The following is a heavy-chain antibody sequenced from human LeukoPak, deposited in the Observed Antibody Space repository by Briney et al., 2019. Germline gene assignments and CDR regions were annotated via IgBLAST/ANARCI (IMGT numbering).Heavy chain of an antibody. CDR3: ARHILPTDLWSAYLTYDCFDM. CDR2: IYHSGCT. CDR1: GGSISSYY. J-gene: IGHJ3*02. D-gene: IGHD3-3*01. V-gene: IGHV4-59*08. Sequence: PSETVSLTCTVSGGSISSYYWSWIRQPPGKGLEWIGYIYHSGCTDYNPSLKSRVAMSVDTSKNQVSLTLNYVAAADTAVYYCARHILPTDLWSAYLTYDCFDMWGQGTMVTVTS.